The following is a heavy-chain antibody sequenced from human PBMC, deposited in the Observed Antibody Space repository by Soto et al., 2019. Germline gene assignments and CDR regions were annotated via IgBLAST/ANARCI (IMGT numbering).Heavy chain of an antibody. J-gene: IGHJ5*02. CDR3: ARDSSSWYNWFDP. V-gene: IGHV4-31*03. CDR1: GGSFTSTNYF. CDR2: IYYSGST. Sequence: PSETLSLTCTVSGGSFTSTNYFWGWIRQHPGKGLEWIGYIYYSGSTYYSPSLKSRVTISVDTSKNQFSLKLSSVTAADTAVYYCARDSSSWYNWFDPWGQGTLVTVSS. D-gene: IGHD6-13*01.